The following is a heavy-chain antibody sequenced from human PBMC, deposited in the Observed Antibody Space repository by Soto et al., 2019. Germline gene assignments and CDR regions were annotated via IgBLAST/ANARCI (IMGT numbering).Heavy chain of an antibody. J-gene: IGHJ6*02. D-gene: IGHD4-4*01. CDR2: IVVGSGNT. V-gene: IGHV1-58*01. CDR3: AAFSNYSDYYYYYGMDV. Sequence: SVKVSCKASGFTFTSSAVQWVRQARGQRLEWIGWIVVGSGNTNYAQKFQERVTITRDMSTSTAYMELSSLRSEDTAVYYCAAFSNYSDYYYYYGMDVWGQGTMVTVSS. CDR1: GFTFTSSA.